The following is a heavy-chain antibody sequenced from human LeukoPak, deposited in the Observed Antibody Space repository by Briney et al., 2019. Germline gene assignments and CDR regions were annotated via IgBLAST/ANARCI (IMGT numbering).Heavy chain of an antibody. D-gene: IGHD3-3*01. V-gene: IGHV3-48*03. Sequence: GGSLRLSCAASGFTFSSYEMNWVRQAPGKGLEWVSYISSSGSTIYYADSVKGRFTISRDNSKNTVYLQMSSLRPEDTAVYNCASRVVIPGIDSWGQGTLVTVSS. J-gene: IGHJ4*02. CDR2: ISSSGSTI. CDR3: ASRVVIPGIDS. CDR1: GFTFSSYE.